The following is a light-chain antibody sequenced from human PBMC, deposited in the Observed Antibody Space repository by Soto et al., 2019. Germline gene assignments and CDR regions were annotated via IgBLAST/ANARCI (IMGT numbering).Light chain of an antibody. CDR1: SSDIGSYDH. CDR3: ISYTDRQSYL. Sequence: QSVVTHPCSVAGSPGQSITISCSGTSSDIGSYDHVAWYQQFPGKSPKLIIYAVSDRPSGVSDRFSGSKSGISASLTISGLQTEDEADYYCISYTDRQSYLFGPGTKVTVL. V-gene: IGLV2-14*03. CDR2: AVS. J-gene: IGLJ1*01.